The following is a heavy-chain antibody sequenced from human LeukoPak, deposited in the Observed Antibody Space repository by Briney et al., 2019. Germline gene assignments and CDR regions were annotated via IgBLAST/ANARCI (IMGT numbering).Heavy chain of an antibody. D-gene: IGHD1-26*01. J-gene: IGHJ5*02. CDR3: ARHLIVGATSSFDP. Sequence: PSETLSLTCTVSGGSISSYYWSWIRHPPGKGLEWSGYIYTSGSTNYNPSLKSRVTISVYTSKNQFSLKLSSVTAADTAVYHCARHLIVGATSSFDPWGQGTLVTVSS. CDR1: GGSISSYY. V-gene: IGHV4-4*09. CDR2: IYTSGST.